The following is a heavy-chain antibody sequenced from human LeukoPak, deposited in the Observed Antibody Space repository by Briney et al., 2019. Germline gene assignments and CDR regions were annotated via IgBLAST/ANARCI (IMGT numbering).Heavy chain of an antibody. J-gene: IGHJ2*01. V-gene: IGHV4-4*07. Sequence: SETLSLTCTVSGGSISSYYWSWIRQPAGKGLEWIGRIYTSGSTNYNPSLKSRVTISVDTSKNQFSLKLSSVTAADTAVYYCARTTVVKRKSRNWYFDLWGRGTLVTVSS. D-gene: IGHD4-23*01. CDR3: ARTTVVKRKSRNWYFDL. CDR1: GGSISSYY. CDR2: IYTSGST.